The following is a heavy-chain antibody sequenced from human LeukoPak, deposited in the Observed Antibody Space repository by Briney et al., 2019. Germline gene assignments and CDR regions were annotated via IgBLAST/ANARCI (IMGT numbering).Heavy chain of an antibody. Sequence: SESLSLTCTVSGGSISSSNYYWGWIRQPPGKGLEWIGSVYYSGSTYYNPSLKSRVTISVGTSKNQFSLKLSSVTAADTAVYYCARICSTTSCHLDYWGQGTLVTVSS. CDR1: GGSISSSNYY. CDR3: ARICSTTSCHLDY. V-gene: IGHV4-39*01. CDR2: VYYSGST. J-gene: IGHJ4*02. D-gene: IGHD2-2*01.